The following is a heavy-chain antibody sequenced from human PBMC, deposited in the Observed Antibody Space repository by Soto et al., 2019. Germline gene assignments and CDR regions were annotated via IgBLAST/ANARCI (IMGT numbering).Heavy chain of an antibody. V-gene: IGHV3-23*01. CDR2: ISGSGGST. Sequence: GESLKISCAASGFTFSSYAMSWVRQAPGKGLEWVSAISGSGGSTYYADSVKGRFTISRDNSKNTLYLQMNSLRAEDTAVYYCAKDRKGYYDSSGYLSWFDPWGQGTLVTVSS. J-gene: IGHJ5*02. CDR1: GFTFSSYA. CDR3: AKDRKGYYDSSGYLSWFDP. D-gene: IGHD3-22*01.